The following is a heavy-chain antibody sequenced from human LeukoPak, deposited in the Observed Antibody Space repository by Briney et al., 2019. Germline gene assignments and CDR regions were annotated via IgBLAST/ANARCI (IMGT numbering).Heavy chain of an antibody. Sequence: PSETLSLTCTVSGGSISSGGYYWSWIRQHPGKGLEWIGYIYYSGSTNYNPSLKSRVTISVDTSKNQFSLKLSSVTAADTAMYYCARERDLWGPLDYWGQGTLVTVSS. J-gene: IGHJ4*02. CDR2: IYYSGST. D-gene: IGHD3-16*01. V-gene: IGHV4-61*08. CDR3: ARERDLWGPLDY. CDR1: GGSISSGGYY.